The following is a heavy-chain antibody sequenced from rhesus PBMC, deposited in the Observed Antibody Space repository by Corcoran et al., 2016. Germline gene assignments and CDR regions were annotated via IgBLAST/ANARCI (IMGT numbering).Heavy chain of an antibody. J-gene: IGHJ6*01. CDR3: ARRQRLGGGLDS. CDR2: ISNDGNTI. CDR1: GFTFSANW. D-gene: IGHD6-31*01. Sequence: EVQLAESGGGLVQPGGSLRLSCAASGFTFSANWMNWVRQVPGKGLECVSRISNDGNTINYADSVKGRFTISRDNAKNTLYLQMNNLRAEDTAVYYCARRQRLGGGLDSWGQGVVVTVSS. V-gene: IGHV3-119*01.